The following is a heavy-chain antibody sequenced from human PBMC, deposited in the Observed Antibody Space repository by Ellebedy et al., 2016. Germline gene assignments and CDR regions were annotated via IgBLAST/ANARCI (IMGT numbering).Heavy chain of an antibody. CDR3: AKEGYCSGGSCYSANWFDP. V-gene: IGHV3-23*01. CDR1: GFTFSSYA. CDR2: ISGSGGST. D-gene: IGHD2-15*01. J-gene: IGHJ5*02. Sequence: GESLKISCAASGFTFSSYAMSWVRQAPGKGLEWVSAISGSGGSTYYADSVKGRFTISRDNSKNTLYLQMNSLRAEDTAVYYCAKEGYCSGGSCYSANWFDPWGQGTLVTVSS.